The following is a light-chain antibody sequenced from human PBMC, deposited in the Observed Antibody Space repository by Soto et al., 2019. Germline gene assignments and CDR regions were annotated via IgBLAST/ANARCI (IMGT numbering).Light chain of an antibody. V-gene: IGKV3-20*01. CDR1: QSVSSSY. J-gene: IGKJ1*01. Sequence: EIVFTHSPGTLSLSPGERATLSCRASQSVSSSYLAWYQQKPGQAPRLLIYGASSRATGIPDRFSGSGSGTDFTLTISRLEPEDFAVYYCQQYGSSPPWTLGQGTKVDIK. CDR2: GAS. CDR3: QQYGSSPPWT.